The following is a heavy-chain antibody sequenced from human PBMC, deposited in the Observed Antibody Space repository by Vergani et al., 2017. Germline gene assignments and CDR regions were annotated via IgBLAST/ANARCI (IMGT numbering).Heavy chain of an antibody. Sequence: QVQLQESGPGLVKPSETLSLICDVFDFISNGHYWGWIRQSPEKGLEWIGSLYASGSTYYSPSLKSRVAISIDTSKNHFSLRLSSVTAADTAVYFCAKQDIVEVPSTTPDAFSFWGQGTMVTVSS. CDR1: DFISNGHY. V-gene: IGHV4-38-2*01. J-gene: IGHJ3*01. CDR2: LYASGST. D-gene: IGHD2-15*01. CDR3: AKQDIVEVPSTTPDAFSF.